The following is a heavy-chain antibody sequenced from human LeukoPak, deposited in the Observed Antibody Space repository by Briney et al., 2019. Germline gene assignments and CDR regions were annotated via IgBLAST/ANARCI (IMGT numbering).Heavy chain of an antibody. CDR2: IYYSGST. CDR1: GGSISSSSYY. CDR3: ARRRNYGSGSYTPHFNY. D-gene: IGHD3-10*01. V-gene: IGHV4-39*07. J-gene: IGHJ4*02. Sequence: PSETLSLTCTVSGGSISSSSYYWGWIRQPPGKGLEWIGSIYYSGSTYYNPSLKSRVTISVDTSKNQFSLKLSSVTAADTAVYYCARRRNYGSGSYTPHFNYWGQGTLVTVSS.